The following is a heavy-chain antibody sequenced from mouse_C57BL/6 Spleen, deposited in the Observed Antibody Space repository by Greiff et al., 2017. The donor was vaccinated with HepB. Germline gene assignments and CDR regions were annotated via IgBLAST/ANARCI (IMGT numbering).Heavy chain of an antibody. D-gene: IGHD1-1*01. CDR2: ISSGGDYI. V-gene: IGHV5-9-1*02. Sequence: EVMLVESGEGLVKPGGSLKLSCAASGFTFSSYAMSWVRQTPEKRLEWVAYISSGGDYIYYADTVKGRFTISRDNARNTLYLQMSSLKSEDTAMYYCTRSFYYYGSSQGYFDVWGTGTTVTVSS. J-gene: IGHJ1*03. CDR3: TRSFYYYGSSQGYFDV. CDR1: GFTFSSYA.